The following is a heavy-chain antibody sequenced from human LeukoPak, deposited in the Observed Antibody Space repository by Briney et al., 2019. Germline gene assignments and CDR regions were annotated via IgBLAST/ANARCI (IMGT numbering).Heavy chain of an antibody. D-gene: IGHD6-13*01. Sequence: ASVKVSCKASGYTFTSYGISWVRQAPGQGLEWMGWISAYNGNTNYAQKLQGRVTMTTDTSTSTAYMELRSLRPDDTAVYYCARDKERKQQLVRPNYFDYWGQGTLVTVSS. CDR3: ARDKERKQQLVRPNYFDY. J-gene: IGHJ4*02. CDR1: GYTFTSYG. V-gene: IGHV1-18*01. CDR2: ISAYNGNT.